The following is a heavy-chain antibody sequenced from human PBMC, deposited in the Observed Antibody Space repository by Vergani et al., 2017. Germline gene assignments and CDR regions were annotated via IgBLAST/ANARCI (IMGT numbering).Heavy chain of an antibody. CDR3: ARENCSSTSCYPYWFDP. D-gene: IGHD2-2*01. CDR2: IIPIFGTA. CDR1: GGTFSSYA. V-gene: IGHV1-69*01. J-gene: IGHJ5*02. Sequence: QVQLVQSGAEVKKPGSSVKVSCKASGGTFSSYAISWVRQAPGQGLEWMGGIIPIFGTANYAQKFQGRVTITAYESTSTAYMELCSLRSEDTAVYYCARENCSSTSCYPYWFDPWGQGTLVTVSS.